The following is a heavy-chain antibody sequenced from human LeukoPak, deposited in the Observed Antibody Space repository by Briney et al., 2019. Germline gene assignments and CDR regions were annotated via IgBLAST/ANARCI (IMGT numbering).Heavy chain of an antibody. D-gene: IGHD2-15*01. CDR3: ARGVAARAFDI. J-gene: IGHJ3*02. Sequence: SETLSLTCAVSGGSISSGGYSWSWIRQPPGKGLEWIGYIYHSGSTYYNPSLKSRVTISVDRSKNQFSLKLSSVTAADTAVYYCARGVAARAFDIWGKGTMVTVSS. CDR2: IYHSGST. CDR1: GGSISSGGYS. V-gene: IGHV4-30-2*01.